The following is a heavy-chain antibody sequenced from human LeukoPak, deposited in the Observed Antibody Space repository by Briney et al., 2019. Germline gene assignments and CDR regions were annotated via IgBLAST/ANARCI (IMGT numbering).Heavy chain of an antibody. CDR3: VRGNYDNRGYSNAFDI. Sequence: SGTLSLTCTVSGASISSSYWSWVRQPPGKRLEWIGFIYYNGNTNSNPSLKSRVTISVDTSKNQFSLKLTSVTAADTAVYYCVRGNYDNRGYSNAFDIWGQGAMVIVSS. CDR1: GASISSSY. CDR2: IYYNGNT. J-gene: IGHJ3*02. V-gene: IGHV4-59*01. D-gene: IGHD3-22*01.